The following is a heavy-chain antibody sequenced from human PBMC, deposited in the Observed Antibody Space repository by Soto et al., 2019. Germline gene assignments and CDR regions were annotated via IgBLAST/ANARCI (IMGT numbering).Heavy chain of an antibody. CDR1: GYAFTTYG. CDR2: ISAHNGNT. V-gene: IGHV1-18*01. CDR3: ARGRYGDY. D-gene: IGHD1-1*01. Sequence: QVHLVQSGAEVKKPGASVKVSCKGSGYAFTTYGITWVRQAPGQGLAWMRWISAHNGNTNYAQKLQGRVTVPRDTSTRTAYMELRSLRSDDSAVYYGARGRYGDYWGQGALVTVSS. J-gene: IGHJ4*02.